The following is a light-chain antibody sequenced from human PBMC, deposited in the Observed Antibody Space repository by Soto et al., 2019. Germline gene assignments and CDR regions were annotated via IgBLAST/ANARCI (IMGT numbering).Light chain of an antibody. J-gene: IGKJ1*01. V-gene: IGKV1-5*03. CDR3: QQYINYSWT. CDR1: RSIDDW. CDR2: KAS. Sequence: DFPMTQSPSTLSASVGDTVTITCRASRSIDDWLAWYQQRPGKAPKLLIYKASNLESGVPSRFSGCGFGTEFTLTISSLQPDDFANYYCQQYINYSWTFGPGTKVEI.